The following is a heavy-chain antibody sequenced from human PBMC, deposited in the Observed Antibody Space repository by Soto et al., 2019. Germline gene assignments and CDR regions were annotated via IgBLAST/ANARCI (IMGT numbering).Heavy chain of an antibody. CDR3: AVGRPPNYYYAMDV. CDR2: TYYRSKWYN. V-gene: IGHV6-1*01. J-gene: IGHJ6*02. Sequence: SQTLSLPCAISGDSVSSNSAAWNWIRQSPSRGLEWLGRTYYRSKWYNDYAVSVKSRITINPDTSRNQFSLQLISVTPEDTAVYYCAVGRPPNYYYAMDVWGQGTTVTVSS. CDR1: GDSVSSNSAA.